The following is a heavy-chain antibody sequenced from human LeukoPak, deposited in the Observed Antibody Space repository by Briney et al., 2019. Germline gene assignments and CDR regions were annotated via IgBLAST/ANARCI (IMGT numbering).Heavy chain of an antibody. Sequence: ASVKVSCKVSGYTLTELSMHWVRQAPGKGREWMGGFDPEDGETIYAQKFQGRVTMTENTSTDTAYMELSSMRSEDTAVYYCGTAPHVIKVRFLVYWGQGTLVTVSS. D-gene: IGHD3-3*01. CDR2: FDPEDGET. V-gene: IGHV1-24*01. J-gene: IGHJ4*02. CDR3: GTAPHVIKVRFLVY. CDR1: GYTLTELS.